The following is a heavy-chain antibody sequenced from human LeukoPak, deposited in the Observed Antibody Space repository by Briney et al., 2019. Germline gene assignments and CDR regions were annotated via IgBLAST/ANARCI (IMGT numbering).Heavy chain of an antibody. Sequence: SVKVSCKASGGTFSSYAISWVRQAPGQGPEWMGRIIPIFGTANYAQKFQGRVTITTDESTSTAYMELSSLRSEDTAVYYCARERLAAAGPTHYWGQGTLVTVSS. V-gene: IGHV1-69*05. CDR3: ARERLAAAGPTHY. J-gene: IGHJ4*02. CDR1: GGTFSSYA. D-gene: IGHD6-13*01. CDR2: IIPIFGTA.